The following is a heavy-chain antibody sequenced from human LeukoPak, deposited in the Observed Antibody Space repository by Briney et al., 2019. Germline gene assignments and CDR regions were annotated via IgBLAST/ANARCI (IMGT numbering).Heavy chain of an antibody. CDR2: IYYSGST. J-gene: IGHJ4*02. D-gene: IGHD3-22*01. V-gene: IGHV4-31*03. CDR1: GGSISSNGYY. Sequence: PSQTLSLTCTVSGGSISSNGYYWSWIRQQPGKGLEWIGYIYYSGSTYYNPSLTSRVTISVDTSKNHFSLKLSSVTAADTAVYYCASDGDSTGYYFAYWGQGTLVTVSS. CDR3: ASDGDSTGYYFAY.